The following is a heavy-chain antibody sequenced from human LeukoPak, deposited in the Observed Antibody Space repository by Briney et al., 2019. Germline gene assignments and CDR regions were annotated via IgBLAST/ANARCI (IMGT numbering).Heavy chain of an antibody. Sequence: EASVKVSCKPSGYTFNTYGITWVRQAPWQGLEWMGWISFYNGNTNYAQKFQGRVTLTTDTSTSTAYMELRSLRSDDTAVYYCARGPHERSGYPDDWGQGTLVTVSS. V-gene: IGHV1-18*01. J-gene: IGHJ4*02. CDR1: GYTFNTYG. CDR3: ARGPHERSGYPDD. CDR2: ISFYNGNT. D-gene: IGHD3-22*01.